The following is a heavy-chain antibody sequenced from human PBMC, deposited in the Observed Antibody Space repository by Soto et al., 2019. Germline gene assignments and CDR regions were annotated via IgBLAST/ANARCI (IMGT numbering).Heavy chain of an antibody. CDR1: GGTFSSYA. Sequence: QVQLVQSGAEVKKPGSSVKVSCKASGGTFSSYAISWVRQAPGQGLEWMGGIIPIFGTANYAQKFQGRVHVTGDESASTAYKGVSSLRSEDTAVYYCARVSYYYSCGYYPGLGYWGQGTLVTVSS. V-gene: IGHV1-69*01. D-gene: IGHD3-22*01. CDR2: IIPIFGTA. CDR3: ARVSYYYSCGYYPGLGY. J-gene: IGHJ4*02.